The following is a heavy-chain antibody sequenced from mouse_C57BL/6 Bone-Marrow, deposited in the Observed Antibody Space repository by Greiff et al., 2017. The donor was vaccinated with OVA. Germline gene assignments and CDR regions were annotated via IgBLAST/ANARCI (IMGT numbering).Heavy chain of an antibody. CDR2: IWTGGGT. J-gene: IGHJ4*01. D-gene: IGHD1-1*01. V-gene: IGHV2-9-1*01. CDR3: ASIYYYGSSYYYYARDY. Sequence: VKLVESGPGLVAPSQSLSITCTVSGFSLTRYAISWVRQPPGKGLEWLGVIWTGGGTNYTSALKSRLSISKDNSKSQVFLKMNSLQTDDTAIYYCASIYYYGSSYYYYARDYWGQGTSVTVSS. CDR1: GFSLTRYA.